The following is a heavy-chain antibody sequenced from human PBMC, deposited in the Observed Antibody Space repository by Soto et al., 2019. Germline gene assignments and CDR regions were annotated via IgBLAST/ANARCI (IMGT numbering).Heavy chain of an antibody. D-gene: IGHD3-22*01. Sequence: QVQLQESGPGLVKPSQTLSLTCSVSGGSFSSGNYYWTWIRQPPGKGLEWIGYVYYSGSTYYNPSLKSRLTISVDTSKNQFSLKLSSVTAADTAVYYCARMRRPDDSNAYRFDYWGQGTLVTVAS. J-gene: IGHJ4*02. CDR3: ARMRRPDDSNAYRFDY. CDR1: GGSFSSGNYY. V-gene: IGHV4-30-4*01. CDR2: VYYSGST.